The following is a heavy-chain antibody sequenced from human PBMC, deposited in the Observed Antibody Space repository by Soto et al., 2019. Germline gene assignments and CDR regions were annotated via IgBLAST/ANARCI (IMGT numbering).Heavy chain of an antibody. CDR3: ARDPGDGDYEGYYYYGMDV. CDR2: IYHSENT. V-gene: IGHV4-4*02. Sequence: QVQLQESGPGLVKPSGTLSLTCAVSGGSISSSDWWSWVRQPPGKGLEWIGEIYHSENTNYNQSLKSRVTISLDKSKNQFSLKLSSVTAADTAVYYCARDPGDGDYEGYYYYGMDVWGQGTTVTVSS. CDR1: GGSISSSDW. J-gene: IGHJ6*02. D-gene: IGHD4-17*01.